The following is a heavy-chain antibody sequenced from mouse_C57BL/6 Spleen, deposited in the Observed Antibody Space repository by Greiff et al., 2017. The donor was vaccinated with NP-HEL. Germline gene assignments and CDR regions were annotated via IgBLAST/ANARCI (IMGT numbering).Heavy chain of an antibody. V-gene: IGHV1-62-2*01. Sequence: QVQLQQSGAELVKPGASVKLSCKASGYTFTEYTIHWVKQRSGQGLEWIGWFYPGSGSIKYNEKFKDKATLTADKSSSTAYMELSRLTSEDSAVYFCARHADGYYEDYYAMDYWGQGTSVTVSS. CDR3: ARHADGYYEDYYAMDY. D-gene: IGHD2-3*01. CDR2: FYPGSGSI. J-gene: IGHJ4*01. CDR1: GYTFTEYT.